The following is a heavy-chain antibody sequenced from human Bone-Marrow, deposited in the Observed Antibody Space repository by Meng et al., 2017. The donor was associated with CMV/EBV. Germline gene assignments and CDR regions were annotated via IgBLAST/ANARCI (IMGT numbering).Heavy chain of an antibody. CDR1: GYTFTGYY. J-gene: IGHJ3*02. Sequence: ASVKVSCKASGYTFTGYYMHWVRQAPGQGLEWMGWINPNSGGTNYAQKFQGRVTMTRDTSISTAYMELSRLRSDDTAVYYCARGLEGCGGDCYFAFDIWGQGTMVTVSS. CDR3: ARGLEGCGGDCYFAFDI. V-gene: IGHV1-2*02. D-gene: IGHD2-21*01. CDR2: INPNSGGT.